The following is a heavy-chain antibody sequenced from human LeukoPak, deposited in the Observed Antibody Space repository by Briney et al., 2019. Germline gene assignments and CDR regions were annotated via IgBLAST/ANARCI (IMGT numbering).Heavy chain of an antibody. J-gene: IGHJ4*02. Sequence: GGSLRLSCAASGFPFNDYNMHWVRQAPGKGLDWLSLVSYDGKTTYYADSVTGRFVISRDSSKNTVHLQMNNLRPEDTAIYYCTREYGAGYFDSWGQGTLVTVSS. D-gene: IGHD1-26*01. CDR1: GFPFNDYN. CDR2: VSYDGKTT. V-gene: IGHV3-30*09. CDR3: TREYGAGYFDS.